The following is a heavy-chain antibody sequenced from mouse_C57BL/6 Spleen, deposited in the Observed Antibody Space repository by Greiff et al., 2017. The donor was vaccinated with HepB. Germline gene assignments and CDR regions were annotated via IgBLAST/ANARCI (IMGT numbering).Heavy chain of an antibody. J-gene: IGHJ4*01. CDR3: ARCTAVVAGNAMDY. CDR2: IYPRSGNT. V-gene: IGHV1-81*01. Sequence: QVQLQQSGAELARPGASVKLSCKASGYTFTSYGISWVKQRTGQGLEWIGEIYPRSGNTYYNEKFKGKATLTADKSSSTAYMELRSLTSEDSAVYFCARCTAVVAGNAMDYWGQGTSVTVSS. CDR1: GYTFTSYG. D-gene: IGHD1-1*01.